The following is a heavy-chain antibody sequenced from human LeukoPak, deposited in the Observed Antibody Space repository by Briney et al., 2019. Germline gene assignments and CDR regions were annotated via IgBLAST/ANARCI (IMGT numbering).Heavy chain of an antibody. D-gene: IGHD1-26*01. J-gene: IGHJ3*02. CDR2: MNSDGSLK. CDR1: GFTFSPYW. Sequence: GGSLRLSCAASGFTFSPYWMHWVRQAPGKGLVWVSHMNSDGSLKHYADSVKGRFTISRDNAKNTLYLQMNSLRAEDTAVYYCARDRGSPDAFDIWGQGTMVTVSS. V-gene: IGHV3-74*01. CDR3: ARDRGSPDAFDI.